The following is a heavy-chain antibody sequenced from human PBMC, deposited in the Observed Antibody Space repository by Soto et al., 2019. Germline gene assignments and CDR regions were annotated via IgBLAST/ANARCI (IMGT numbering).Heavy chain of an antibody. V-gene: IGHV3-23*01. Sequence: GGSLRLSCAASGFTLSSYAMSWVRQAPGKGLEWVSAISGSGGSTYYADSVKGRFTISRDNSKNTLYLQMNSLRAEDTAVYYCAKVPPGVRGVLSPMSDYWGQGTLVTVSS. CDR3: AKVPPGVRGVLSPMSDY. CDR2: ISGSGGST. J-gene: IGHJ4*02. CDR1: GFTLSSYA. D-gene: IGHD3-10*01.